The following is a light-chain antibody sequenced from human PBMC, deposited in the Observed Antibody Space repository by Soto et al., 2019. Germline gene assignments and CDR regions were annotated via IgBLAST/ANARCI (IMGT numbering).Light chain of an antibody. CDR2: DAS. CDR3: QQRSNWPT. J-gene: IGKJ1*01. V-gene: IGKV3-11*01. Sequence: EIFLTQSPATLSLSLWEIATLSCRASQSVSSYLAWYQQKPGQAPRLLVYDASNRATGIPARFSGSGSGTDFTLTISSLEPEDFAVYYCQQRSNWPTFGQGTKVDIK. CDR1: QSVSSY.